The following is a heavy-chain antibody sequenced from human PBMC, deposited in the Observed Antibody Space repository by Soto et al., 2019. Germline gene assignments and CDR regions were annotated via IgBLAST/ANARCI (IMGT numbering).Heavy chain of an antibody. CDR1: GFTFSSYA. V-gene: IGHV3-23*01. Sequence: GGSLRLSCAASGFTFSSYAMSWVRQAPGKGLEWVSAISGSGGSTYYADSVKGRFTISRDNSKNTLYLQMNSLRAEDTAVYYCAKVVSSSPDWRPYYFDYWGQGTLVTVSS. D-gene: IGHD6-13*01. CDR3: AKVVSSSPDWRPYYFDY. J-gene: IGHJ4*02. CDR2: ISGSGGST.